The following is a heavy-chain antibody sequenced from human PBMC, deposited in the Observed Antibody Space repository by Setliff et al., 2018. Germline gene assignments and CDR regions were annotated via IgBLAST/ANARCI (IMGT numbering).Heavy chain of an antibody. CDR3: ARSGDYIWGSYRPYYFDH. V-gene: IGHV4-39*07. Sequence: SLTCIVSGGSISSSSYYWGWIRQPPGKGLEWIGSIDYSGTIYYNPSLKSRVTISVDTSKNQVSLKLSSVTAADTAVYYCARSGDYIWGSYRPYYFDHWGQGTLVTVSS. D-gene: IGHD3-16*02. J-gene: IGHJ4*02. CDR2: IDYSGTI. CDR1: GGSISSSSYY.